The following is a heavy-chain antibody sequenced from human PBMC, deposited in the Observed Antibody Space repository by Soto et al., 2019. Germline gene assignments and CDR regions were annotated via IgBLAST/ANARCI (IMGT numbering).Heavy chain of an antibody. Sequence: QVQRVESGGGLVKPGGSLRLSCAASGFIFSDYYMSWIRQAPGKGLEWVSYISSSGVTIHYADSVKGRFTISRDNARNSLYLQMNSRRAEDTAVYYCARTRPYLPTDWGQGTMVTVSS. CDR1: GFIFSDYY. CDR3: ARTRPYLPTD. J-gene: IGHJ3*01. D-gene: IGHD1-26*01. V-gene: IGHV3-11*01. CDR2: ISSSGVTI.